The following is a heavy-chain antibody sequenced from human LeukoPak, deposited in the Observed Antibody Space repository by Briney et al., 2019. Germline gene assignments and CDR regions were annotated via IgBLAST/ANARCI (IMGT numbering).Heavy chain of an antibody. CDR1: GGSISTFY. CDR2: IYYSGST. V-gene: IGHV4-59*01. J-gene: IGHJ6*02. CDR3: AREDPQTTVPEGLDV. D-gene: IGHD4-17*01. Sequence: SSETLSLTCTVSGGSISTFYWSWLRQPPGKGLEWIGYIYYSGSTNYNPSLKSRVTISVDTSKNQFSLRLSSVTAADTAVYYYAREDPQTTVPEGLDVWGQGTTVTVSS.